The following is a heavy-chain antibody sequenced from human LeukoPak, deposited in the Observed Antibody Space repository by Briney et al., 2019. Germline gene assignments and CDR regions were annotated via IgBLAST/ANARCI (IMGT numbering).Heavy chain of an antibody. CDR1: GYSFTSYW. CDR3: AYLSSGGYNLGVFDY. Sequence: GESLKISCKGSGYSFTSYWIGWVRQMPGKGLEWMGIIYPGDSDTRYSPSFQGQVTISADKSISTAYLQWSSLKASDTAMYYCAYLSSGGYNLGVFDYWGQGTLVTVSS. D-gene: IGHD1-26*01. CDR2: IYPGDSDT. V-gene: IGHV5-51*01. J-gene: IGHJ4*02.